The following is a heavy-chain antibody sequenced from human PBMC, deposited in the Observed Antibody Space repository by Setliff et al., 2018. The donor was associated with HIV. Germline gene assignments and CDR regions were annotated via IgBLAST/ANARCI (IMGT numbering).Heavy chain of an antibody. J-gene: IGHJ3*02. Sequence: SVKVSCKASRSTFNSHTINWVRQAPGQGLDWMGRIIPILGVANYAQRFQGKVTITADKSTSTAYMELSSLRSEDTAVHYCARVNSDAFDIWGQGIMVTVSS. CDR3: ARVNSDAFDI. CDR1: RSTFNSHT. V-gene: IGHV1-69*02. CDR2: IIPILGVA.